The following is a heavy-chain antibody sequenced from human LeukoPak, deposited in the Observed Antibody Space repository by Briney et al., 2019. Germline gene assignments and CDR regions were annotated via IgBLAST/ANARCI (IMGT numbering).Heavy chain of an antibody. D-gene: IGHD6-25*01. CDR1: GYTFTSYA. CDR3: ARDRVAHQMSIAAGKIGDY. V-gene: IGHV7-4-1*02. Sequence: ASVKVSCKASGYTFTSYAMNWVRQAPGQGLEWMGWINTNTGNPTYAQGFTGRFVFSLDTSVSTAYLQISSLKAEDTAVYYCARDRVAHQMSIAAGKIGDYWGQGTLVTVSS. J-gene: IGHJ4*02. CDR2: INTNTGNP.